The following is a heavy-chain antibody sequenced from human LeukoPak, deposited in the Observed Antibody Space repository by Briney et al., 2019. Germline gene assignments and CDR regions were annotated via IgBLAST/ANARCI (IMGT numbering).Heavy chain of an antibody. V-gene: IGHV3-23*01. CDR2: ISGSGGST. CDR1: GFTFSSYA. D-gene: IGHD6-19*01. CDR3: ARALFGSSGWYYFDY. Sequence: GGSLRLSCAASGFTFSSYAMSWVRQAPGKGLEWVSAISGSGGSTYYADSVKGRFTISRDNSKNTLYLQMNSLRDEDTAVYYCARALFGSSGWYYFDYWGQGTLVTVSS. J-gene: IGHJ4*02.